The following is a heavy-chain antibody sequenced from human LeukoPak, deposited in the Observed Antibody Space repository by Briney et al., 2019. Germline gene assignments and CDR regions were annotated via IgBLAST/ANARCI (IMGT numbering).Heavy chain of an antibody. V-gene: IGHV3-7*01. CDR2: IKQDGSEK. D-gene: IGHD1-20*01. CDR1: GFTFSRYW. Sequence: GGSLRLSCAASGFTFSRYWMSWVRQAPGKGLEWVANIKQDGSEKYYVDSVKDRFTISRDNAKNSLYLQMNSLRAEDTAVYYCARLLVYNSGGEAFDHWGQGTLVTVSS. CDR3: ARLLVYNSGGEAFDH. J-gene: IGHJ4*02.